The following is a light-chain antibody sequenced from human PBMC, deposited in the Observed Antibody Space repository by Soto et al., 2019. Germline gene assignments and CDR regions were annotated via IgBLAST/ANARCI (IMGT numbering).Light chain of an antibody. CDR2: DVS. J-gene: IGLJ2*01. V-gene: IGLV2-14*01. Sequence: QSALTQPASVSGSPGQSITISCTGTSSDVGGYNYVSWYQQHPGKAPKLMIYDVSNRPSGVSNRFSGSKSGNTASLNISGLQAEDEADYYCISYTTSSTLYVVFGGGTQLTVL. CDR1: SSDVGGYNY. CDR3: ISYTTSSTLYVV.